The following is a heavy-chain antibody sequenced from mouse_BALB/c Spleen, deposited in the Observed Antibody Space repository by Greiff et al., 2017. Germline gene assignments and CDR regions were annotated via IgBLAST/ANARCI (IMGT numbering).Heavy chain of an antibody. J-gene: IGHJ2*01. Sequence: EVQLQQSGAELVKPGASVKLSCTASGFNIKDTYMHWVKQRPEQGLEWIGRIDPANGNTKYDPKFQGKATITADTSSNTAYLQLSSLTSEDTAVYYCARDRYGGISDYFDYWGQGTTLTVSS. CDR1: GFNIKDTY. CDR2: IDPANGNT. V-gene: IGHV14-3*02. CDR3: ARDRYGGISDYFDY. D-gene: IGHD1-1*01.